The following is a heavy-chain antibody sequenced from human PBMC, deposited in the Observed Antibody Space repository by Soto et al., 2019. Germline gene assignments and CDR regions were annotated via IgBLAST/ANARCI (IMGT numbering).Heavy chain of an antibody. CDR3: ASRYCSSTSCYGTHDY. Sequence: SVKVSCKASGGTFSSYTISWVRQAPGQGLEWMGRIIPILGIANYAQKFQGRVTITADKSTSTAYMELSSLRSEDTAVYYCASRYCSSTSCYGTHDYWGQGTLVTVSS. CDR2: IIPILGIA. CDR1: GGTFSSYT. D-gene: IGHD2-2*01. J-gene: IGHJ4*02. V-gene: IGHV1-69*02.